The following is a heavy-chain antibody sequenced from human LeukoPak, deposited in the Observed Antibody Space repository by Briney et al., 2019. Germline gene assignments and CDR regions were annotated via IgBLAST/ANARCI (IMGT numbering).Heavy chain of an antibody. CDR1: GFIFSNYT. CDR3: ARPRGSRWSIPFDN. Sequence: PGGSLRLSCAASGFIFSNYTMHWVRQAPGKGLEWVAVISYDGSNKYYGDSVKGRFTISRDNSKNTLYLQVDSLRAEDTAVYYCARPRGSRWSIPFDNWGQGTLVTVSS. V-gene: IGHV3-30-3*01. CDR2: ISYDGSNK. J-gene: IGHJ4*02. D-gene: IGHD6-13*01.